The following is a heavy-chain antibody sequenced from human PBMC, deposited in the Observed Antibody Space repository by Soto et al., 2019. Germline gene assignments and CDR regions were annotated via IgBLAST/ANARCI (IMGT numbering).Heavy chain of an antibody. J-gene: IGHJ4*02. CDR1: GGSISSGGYS. Sequence: QLQLQESGSGLVKPSQTLSLTCAVSGGSISSGGYSWSWIRQPPGKGLECIGYIYHSGSTYYNPSLKSRVTRSVDRSKYQFSRKLSSVTAADTAVYYCARLVPAAIEGDRYFDYCGQGTLVTVSS. D-gene: IGHD2-2*02. V-gene: IGHV4-30-2*01. CDR3: ARLVPAAIEGDRYFDY. CDR2: IYHSGST.